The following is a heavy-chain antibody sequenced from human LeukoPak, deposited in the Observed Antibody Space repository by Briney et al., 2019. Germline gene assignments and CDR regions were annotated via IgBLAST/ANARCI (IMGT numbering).Heavy chain of an antibody. V-gene: IGHV1-2*04. CDR3: ALSSGSYSVNYGMDV. CDR2: INPKSGGT. D-gene: IGHD1-26*01. Sequence: ASVKVSCKASGYTFTGHYMHWVRQAPGQGLEWMGWINPKSGGTNYAQKFQGWVTMTRDTSISTAYMELSRLRSEDTAVYYCALSSGSYSVNYGMDVWGQGTTVTVSS. J-gene: IGHJ6*02. CDR1: GYTFTGHY.